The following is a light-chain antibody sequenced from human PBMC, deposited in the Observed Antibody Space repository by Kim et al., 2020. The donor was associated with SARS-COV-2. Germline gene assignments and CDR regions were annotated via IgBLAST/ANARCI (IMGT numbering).Light chain of an antibody. J-gene: IGKJ4*01. Sequence: LSPGERATLSCRASQSVNSFLAWYQQKPGQAPRLLIFDASNRAAGIPARFSGSGSGTDFTLTISSLEPEDFAVYYCQQRSSWLLTFGGGTKVDIK. CDR2: DAS. V-gene: IGKV3-11*01. CDR3: QQRSSWLLT. CDR1: QSVNSF.